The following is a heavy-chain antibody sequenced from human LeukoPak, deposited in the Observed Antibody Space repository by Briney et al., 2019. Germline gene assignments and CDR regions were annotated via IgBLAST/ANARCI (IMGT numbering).Heavy chain of an antibody. J-gene: IGHJ4*02. D-gene: IGHD4-23*01. Sequence: SETLSLTCTVSGGSISSSSYYWGWIRQPPGKGLEWIGSIYYSGGTYYNPSLKSRVTISVDTSKNQFSLKLSSVTAADTAVYYCARRIVVTRGFDYWGQGTLVTVSS. CDR1: GGSISSSSYY. CDR2: IYYSGGT. V-gene: IGHV4-39*01. CDR3: ARRIVVTRGFDY.